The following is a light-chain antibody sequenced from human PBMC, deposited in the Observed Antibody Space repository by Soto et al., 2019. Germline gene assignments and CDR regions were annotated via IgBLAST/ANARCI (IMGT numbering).Light chain of an antibody. Sequence: QAVVTQPPSASGTPGQRVTISCSGSSSNIGSNYVYWYQQLPGTAPQLLIYRNYQRPSGVPDRFSGSKSGTSASLAISGLRSEDEAHYYCATWDDSLGGFAVFGGGTQLTVL. V-gene: IGLV1-47*01. CDR2: RNY. CDR3: ATWDDSLGGFAV. CDR1: SSNIGSNY. J-gene: IGLJ7*01.